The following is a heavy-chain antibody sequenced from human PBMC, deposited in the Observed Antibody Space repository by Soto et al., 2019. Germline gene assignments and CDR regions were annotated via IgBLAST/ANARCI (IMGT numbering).Heavy chain of an antibody. Sequence: QSGGSLRLSCAAAGFTFSNYWMYWVRQPPGKGLVWVSRINGDGGSTSYAESVKGRFTASRDNAKSTLYLQMNSLGADDTAMYYCATVAYSGSFFAHWGQGTLVTVSS. D-gene: IGHD1-26*01. J-gene: IGHJ4*02. V-gene: IGHV3-74*01. CDR3: ATVAYSGSFFAH. CDR1: GFTFSNYW. CDR2: INGDGGST.